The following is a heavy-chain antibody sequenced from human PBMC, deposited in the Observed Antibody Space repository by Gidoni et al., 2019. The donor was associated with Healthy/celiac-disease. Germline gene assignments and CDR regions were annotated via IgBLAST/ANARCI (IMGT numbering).Heavy chain of an antibody. CDR2: IAYDGSKK. Sequence: QVPLVESGGGVVQPWRSLRLSCAASGFTSSTYGMHWVRQAPGKGLAGVAVIAYDGSKKYYADSVKGRFTISRDNSKNTLYLQMNSLRDEDTAVYYCAKDFFRLEDNYYYMDVWGKGTTVTVSS. V-gene: IGHV3-30*18. D-gene: IGHD1-1*01. CDR1: GFTSSTYG. CDR3: AKDFFRLEDNYYYMDV. J-gene: IGHJ6*03.